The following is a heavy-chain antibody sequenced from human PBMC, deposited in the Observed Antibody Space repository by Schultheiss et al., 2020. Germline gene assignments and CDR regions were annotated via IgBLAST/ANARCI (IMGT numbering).Heavy chain of an antibody. CDR2: ISGIGGST. V-gene: IGHV3-23*01. D-gene: IGHD2-2*01. Sequence: GGSLRLSCAASGFTFSSYAMSWVRQAPGKGLEWVSAISGIGGSTYYADSVKGRFTVSRDNSKNTVYLQMNSLRVEDTAVYYCAKDRTSSWYYYYGLDVWGQGTTVTVSS. CDR3: AKDRTSSWYYYYGLDV. J-gene: IGHJ6*02. CDR1: GFTFSSYA.